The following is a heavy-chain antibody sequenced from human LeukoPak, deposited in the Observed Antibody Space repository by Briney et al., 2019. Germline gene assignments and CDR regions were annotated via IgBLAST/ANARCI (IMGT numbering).Heavy chain of an antibody. Sequence: PSVKVSCKASGGTFSSYTISWVRQAPGQGLEWMGRIIPILGIANYAQKFQGRVTITEDKSTSTAYMELSSLRSEDTALYYCAHSGDTMRVASAFDIWGQGTMVTVSS. J-gene: IGHJ3*02. CDR1: GGTFSSYT. CDR2: IIPILGIA. CDR3: AHSGDTMRVASAFDI. V-gene: IGHV1-69*02. D-gene: IGHD3-22*01.